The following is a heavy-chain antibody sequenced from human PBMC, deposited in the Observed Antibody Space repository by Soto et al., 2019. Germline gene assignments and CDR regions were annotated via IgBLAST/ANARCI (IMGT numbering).Heavy chain of an antibody. J-gene: IGHJ6*03. CDR2: IGTAGDT. CDR1: GFTFSSYD. CDR3: ARASSFFGSGRPYHYHMDF. Sequence: PGGSLRLSCAASGFTFSSYDMHWVRQATGKGLEWVSAIGTAGDTYYPGSVKGRFTISRENAKNSLYLQMNSLRAGDTAVYYCARASSFFGSGRPYHYHMDFWGQGTTVPVSS. D-gene: IGHD3-10*01. V-gene: IGHV3-13*01.